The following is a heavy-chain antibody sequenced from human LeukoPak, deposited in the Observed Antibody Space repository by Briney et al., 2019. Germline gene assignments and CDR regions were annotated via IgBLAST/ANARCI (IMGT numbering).Heavy chain of an antibody. CDR2: INQGGSEK. D-gene: IGHD3-10*01. CDR1: GFTFSNYW. Sequence: GGSLRLSCAASGFTFSNYWMSWVRQAPGEGLEWVANINQGGSEKHYVDSVKGRFTISRDNAQNSLLLQINSLRAEDTAVYYCARSYRGPSAFDIWGQGTMVSVSS. V-gene: IGHV3-7*01. CDR3: ARSYRGPSAFDI. J-gene: IGHJ3*02.